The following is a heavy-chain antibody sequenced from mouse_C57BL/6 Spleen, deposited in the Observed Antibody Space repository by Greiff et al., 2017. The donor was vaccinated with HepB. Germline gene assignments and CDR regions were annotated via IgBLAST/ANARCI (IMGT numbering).Heavy chain of an antibody. CDR3: ARHHLYGNYGYFDV. CDR1: GFTFSSYG. Sequence: EVQVVESGGDLVKPGGSLKLSCAASGFTFSSYGMSWVRQTPDKRLEWVATISSGGSYTYYPDSVKGRFTISRDNAKNTLSLHMSSLKSEDTAMYYCARHHLYGNYGYFDVWGTGTTVTVSS. V-gene: IGHV5-6*01. D-gene: IGHD1-1*02. CDR2: ISSGGSYT. J-gene: IGHJ1*03.